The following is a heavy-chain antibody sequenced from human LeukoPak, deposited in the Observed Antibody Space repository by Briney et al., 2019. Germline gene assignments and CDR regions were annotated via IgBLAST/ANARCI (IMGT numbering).Heavy chain of an antibody. J-gene: IGHJ4*02. Sequence: GGSLRLSCTTSGFPFSSYAMSWVRQAPGKGLEWVSTISGPGASAYYADSVKGRFTISRDNSKGTLSLQMNSLRAEDTAIYYCARDNSYDGRGYYSGGGRLDFWGQGTLVTVSS. CDR2: ISGPGASA. D-gene: IGHD3-22*01. CDR1: GFPFSSYA. V-gene: IGHV3-23*01. CDR3: ARDNSYDGRGYYSGGGRLDF.